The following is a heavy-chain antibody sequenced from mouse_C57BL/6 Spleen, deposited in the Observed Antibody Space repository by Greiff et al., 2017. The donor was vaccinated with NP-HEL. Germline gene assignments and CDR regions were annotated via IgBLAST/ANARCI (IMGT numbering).Heavy chain of an antibody. D-gene: IGHD1-1*01. CDR1: GFTFSSYG. J-gene: IGHJ2*01. CDR2: ISSGGSYT. CDR3: ARHLLRSYYFDY. Sequence: EVMLVESGGDLVKPGGSLKLSCAASGFTFSSYGMSWVRQTPDKRLEWDATISSGGSYTYYPDSVKGRFTISRDNAKNTLYLQMSSLKSEDTAMYYCARHLLRSYYFDYWGQGTTLTVSS. V-gene: IGHV5-6*02.